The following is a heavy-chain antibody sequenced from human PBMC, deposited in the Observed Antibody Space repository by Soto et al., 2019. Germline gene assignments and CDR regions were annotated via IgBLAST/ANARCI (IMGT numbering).Heavy chain of an antibody. V-gene: IGHV4-4*02. CDR1: GDSVSSPYY. Sequence: QVQLQESGPGLVKPSGTLSLTCAVSGDSVSSPYYWCWVRQPPGKGLEWIGEVFHTGTTSYNPSLRSRVTISMDKSNNQFSPDLNYVTAADTAVYYCARSAGWYAVHSWGPGTLVIVSS. CDR2: VFHTGTT. D-gene: IGHD6-19*01. J-gene: IGHJ4*02. CDR3: ARSAGWYAVHS.